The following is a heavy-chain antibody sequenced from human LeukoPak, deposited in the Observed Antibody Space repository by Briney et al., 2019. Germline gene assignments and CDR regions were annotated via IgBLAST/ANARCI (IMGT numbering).Heavy chain of an antibody. CDR1: GYSISSGYY. V-gene: IGHV4-38-2*02. CDR2: IYHSGRT. CDR3: ARESRITIFGGGFNYFDY. J-gene: IGHJ4*02. D-gene: IGHD3-3*01. Sequence: SETLSLTCTVSGYSISSGYYWGWIRQPPGKGLEWIGSIYHSGRTYYNPSLKSRVTISVDTSKNQFSLKLSSVTAADTAVYYCARESRITIFGGGFNYFDYWGQGTLVTVSS.